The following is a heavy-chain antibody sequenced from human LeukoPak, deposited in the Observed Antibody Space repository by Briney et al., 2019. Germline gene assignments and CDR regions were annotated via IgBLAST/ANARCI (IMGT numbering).Heavy chain of an antibody. Sequence: GGSLRLSCAASGFTFSNYGMTWVRQAPGKGLEWVSTISVSAETTYYADSVKGWFTISRNNSKNTLYPEMNSLKAEDTAVYYCAAFFGSGTYFIDYWGQGALVSVSS. CDR3: AAFFGSGTYFIDY. D-gene: IGHD3-10*01. CDR2: ISVSAETT. CDR1: GFTFSNYG. J-gene: IGHJ4*02. V-gene: IGHV3-23*01.